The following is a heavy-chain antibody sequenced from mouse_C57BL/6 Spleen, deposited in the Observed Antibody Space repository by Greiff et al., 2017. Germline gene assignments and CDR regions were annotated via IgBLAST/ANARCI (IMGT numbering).Heavy chain of an antibody. CDR1: GFTFSSYG. CDR2: LSSGGSYT. V-gene: IGHV5-6*01. D-gene: IGHD2-1*01. J-gene: IGHJ4*01. CDR3: ARRPVYYGNYEDAMDY. Sequence: EVQRVESGGDLVKPGGSLKLSCAASGFTFSSYGMSWVRQTPDKRLEWVATLSSGGSYTYYPDSVKGRFTISRDNAKNTLYLQMSSLKSEDTAMYCCARRPVYYGNYEDAMDYWGQGTSVTVSS.